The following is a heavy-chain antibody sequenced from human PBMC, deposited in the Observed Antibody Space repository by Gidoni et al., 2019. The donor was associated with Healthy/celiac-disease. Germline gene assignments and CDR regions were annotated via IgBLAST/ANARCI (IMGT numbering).Heavy chain of an antibody. D-gene: IGHD2-15*01. CDR3: AKPENDCSGGSCYSFDY. Sequence: EVQLLESGGGLVQPGGSLRLSCAASGFTFSSHGMDWVRQAPGKGLEWVSAISGSGGSTYYADSVKGRFTISRDNSKNTLYLQMNSLRAEDTAVYYCAKPENDCSGGSCYSFDYWGQGTLVTVSS. CDR2: ISGSGGST. V-gene: IGHV3-23*01. J-gene: IGHJ4*02. CDR1: GFTFSSHG.